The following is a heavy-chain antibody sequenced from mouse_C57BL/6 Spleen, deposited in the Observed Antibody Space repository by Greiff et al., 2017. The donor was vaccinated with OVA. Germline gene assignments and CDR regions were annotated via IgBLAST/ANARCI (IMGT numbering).Heavy chain of an antibody. CDR2: ISSGGSYT. D-gene: IGHD2-4*01. V-gene: IGHV5-6*01. J-gene: IGHJ1*03. Sequence: EVKLVESGGDLVKPGGSLKLSCAASGFTFSSYGLSWVRQTPDKRLEWVATISSGGSYTYYPDSVKGRFTISRDNAKNTLYLQMSSLKSEDTAMYYCARPPYYDYDRYFDVWGTGTTVTVSS. CDR1: GFTFSSYG. CDR3: ARPPYYDYDRYFDV.